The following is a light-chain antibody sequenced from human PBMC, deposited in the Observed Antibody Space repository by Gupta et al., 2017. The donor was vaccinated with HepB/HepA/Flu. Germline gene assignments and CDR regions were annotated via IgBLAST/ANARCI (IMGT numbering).Light chain of an antibody. CDR3: LQYNILPYS. V-gene: IGKV1-33*01. CDR2: GVS. Sequence: QVTQSPSSLSASGGDRVTITCQASQEIKTNLNWFQKKSGQAPRLLIYGVSRLEKGVPSRFSGSGSGTTFSLTISILQPEDTASYFCLQYNILPYSFGPWTKLDI. J-gene: IGKJ2*01. CDR1: QEIKTN.